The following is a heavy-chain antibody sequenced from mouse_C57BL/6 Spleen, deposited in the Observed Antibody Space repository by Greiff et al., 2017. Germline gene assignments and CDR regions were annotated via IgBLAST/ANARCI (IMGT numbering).Heavy chain of an antibody. CDR3: ARAYYDSTAEYWD. Sequence: VQLLQSGPELVKPGASVKLSCTASGFTFTDYYMNWVHQSPGKSLEWIGDINPNSDCTSYHQKFKGKATLTVDNTSSPAYMELRRLTSEDSADYYCARAYYDSTAEYWDRGQRIPVT. CDR2: INPNSDCT. J-gene: IGHJ3*01. V-gene: IGHV1-26*01. D-gene: IGHD1-1*01. CDR1: GFTFTDYY.